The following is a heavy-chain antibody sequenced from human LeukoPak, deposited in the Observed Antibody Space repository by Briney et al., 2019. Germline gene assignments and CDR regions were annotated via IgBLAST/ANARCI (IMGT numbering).Heavy chain of an antibody. CDR1: GFTFSSYA. CDR2: ISYDGSNK. D-gene: IGHD3-22*01. Sequence: QTGGSLRLSCAASGFTFSSYAMHWVRQAPGKGLEWVAVISYDGSNKYYADSVKGRFTISRDNSKNTLYLQMNSLKTEDTAVYYCSTTYYYDSSEGYWGQGTLVTVSS. J-gene: IGHJ4*02. V-gene: IGHV3-30*04. CDR3: STTYYYDSSEGY.